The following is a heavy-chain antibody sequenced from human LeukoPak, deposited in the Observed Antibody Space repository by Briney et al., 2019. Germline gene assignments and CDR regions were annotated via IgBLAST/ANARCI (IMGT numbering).Heavy chain of an antibody. D-gene: IGHD6-19*01. V-gene: IGHV4-34*01. CDR3: ARASQGSGWAS. Sequence: PSETLSLTCAVYGGSFSGYYWSWIRQPPGKGLEWIGEINHSGSINYNPSLESRVTISVDTSKNQFSLNLGSVTAADMAVYCCARASQGSGWASWGQGTLVTVSS. CDR1: GGSFSGYY. CDR2: INHSGSI. J-gene: IGHJ5*02.